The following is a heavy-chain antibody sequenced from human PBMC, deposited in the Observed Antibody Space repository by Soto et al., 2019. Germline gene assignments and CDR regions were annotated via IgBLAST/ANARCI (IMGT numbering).Heavy chain of an antibody. Sequence: EVQLVESGVGLVKPGESLRLSGAASGFTFSTFTMNWVREAPGKGLEWVSSISTNSRSIYYADSVKGRFTISRDNAKNSLSLQMNSLTTEDTAVYYCARGFSSSSWFAPWGQGTLVTVSS. CDR3: ARGFSSSSWFAP. J-gene: IGHJ5*02. V-gene: IGHV3-21*01. CDR2: ISTNSRSI. D-gene: IGHD6-6*01. CDR1: GFTFSTFT.